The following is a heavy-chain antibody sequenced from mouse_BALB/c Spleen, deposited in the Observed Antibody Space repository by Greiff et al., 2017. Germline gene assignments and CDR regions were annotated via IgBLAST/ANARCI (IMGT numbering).Heavy chain of an antibody. J-gene: IGHJ3*01. Sequence: QVQRQQPGAELVTPGASVNMSCKAAGYTFTTFWMQWVKQRPGQGLERIGTIDPPDSYTSYNQKFKGKATFTVDTSSSTAYMQLSSLTSEDSAVYYCTRGYHAAWFAYWGQGTLVTVSA. CDR1: GYTFTTFW. CDR2: IDPPDSYT. D-gene: IGHD2-14*01. V-gene: IGHV1S127*01. CDR3: TRGYHAAWFAY.